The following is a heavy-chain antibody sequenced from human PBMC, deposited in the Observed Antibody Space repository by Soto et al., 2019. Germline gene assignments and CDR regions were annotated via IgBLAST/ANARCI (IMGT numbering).Heavy chain of an antibody. CDR3: AKKNLGGTSYYGMDV. Sequence: EVQLLESGGGLVQPGGSLRLSCAASGFTFSSYAMSRVRQAPGKGLEWVSAISGSGGSTYYADSVKGRFTISRDNSKNTLYLQMNSLRAEDTAVYYCAKKNLGGTSYYGMDVWGQGTTVTVSS. CDR1: GFTFSSYA. V-gene: IGHV3-23*01. CDR2: ISGSGGST. D-gene: IGHD2-15*01. J-gene: IGHJ6*02.